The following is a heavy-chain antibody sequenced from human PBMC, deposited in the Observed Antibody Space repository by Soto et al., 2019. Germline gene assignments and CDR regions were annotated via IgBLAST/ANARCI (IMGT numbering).Heavy chain of an antibody. J-gene: IGHJ4*02. Sequence: QVQLQEAGPGLVKPSQTLSLTCTVSGGSISSGGYYWSWIRQHPGKGLEWIGYIYYSGSTYYNPSLTSRVIISVDTSKNQFSLKLSSVTAADTAVYYCARAREYYYDSSGYFDYWGQGTLVTVST. CDR2: IYYSGST. V-gene: IGHV4-31*03. CDR1: GGSISSGGYY. CDR3: ARAREYYYDSSGYFDY. D-gene: IGHD3-22*01.